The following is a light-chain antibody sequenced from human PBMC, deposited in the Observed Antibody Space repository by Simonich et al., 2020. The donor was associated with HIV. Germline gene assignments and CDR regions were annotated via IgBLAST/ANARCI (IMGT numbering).Light chain of an antibody. CDR1: SGRLATYY. V-gene: IGLV6-57*03. J-gene: IGLJ3*02. CDR2: EDN. CDR3: QSYDSSDQKV. Sequence: NFMLTQPHSVSESPGKTVTISCTRSSGRLATYYVQWYQQRPGSAPTPGIYEDNQRPSGVPDRFSGSVDSSSNSASLTISGLKTEDEADYYCQSYDSSDQKVFGGGTKLTVL.